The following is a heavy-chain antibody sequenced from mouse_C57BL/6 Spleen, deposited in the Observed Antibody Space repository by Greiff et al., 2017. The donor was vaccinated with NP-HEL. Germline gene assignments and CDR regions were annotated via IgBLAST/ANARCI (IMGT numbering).Heavy chain of an antibody. CDR2: ISSGSSTI. CDR3: ARGDYDMDY. J-gene: IGHJ4*01. Sequence: EVKLMESGGGLVKPGGSLKLSCAASGFTFSDYGMHWVRQAPEKGLEWVAYISSGSSTIYYADPVKGRFPISRDNAKNTLFLQMTSMRSEDTSMYYCARGDYDMDYWGQGTSVTVSS. CDR1: GFTFSDYG. V-gene: IGHV5-17*01.